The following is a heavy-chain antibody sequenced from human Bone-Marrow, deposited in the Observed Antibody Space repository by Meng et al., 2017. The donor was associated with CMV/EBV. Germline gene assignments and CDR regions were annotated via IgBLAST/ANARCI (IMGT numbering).Heavy chain of an antibody. D-gene: IGHD3-10*01. Sequence: SVKVSCKASGGTFSSYAISWVRQAPGQGLEWMGGIIPIFGTANYAQKFQGRVTITTDESTSTAYMELSSLRSEDTAVYYCARARGYYGSGSYYPHFDYWGQGTLVTVSS. CDR1: GGTFSSYA. CDR2: IIPIFGTA. J-gene: IGHJ4*02. CDR3: ARARGYYGSGSYYPHFDY. V-gene: IGHV1-69*05.